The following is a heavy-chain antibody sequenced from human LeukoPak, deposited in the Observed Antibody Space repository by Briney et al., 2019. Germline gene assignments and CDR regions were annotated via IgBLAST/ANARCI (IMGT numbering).Heavy chain of an antibody. D-gene: IGHD3-22*01. Sequence: ASVKVSCEASGYTFTSYDFNWVRQATGQGLEWRGWMNPNSGNTGYAQEFQGRVTMTRNTSISTAYMELSSLRSEDTAVYYCARGMGSGSYSAAYYFDYWGQGTLVTVSS. CDR3: ARGMGSGSYSAAYYFDY. CDR2: MNPNSGNT. CDR1: GYTFTSYD. V-gene: IGHV1-8*01. J-gene: IGHJ4*02.